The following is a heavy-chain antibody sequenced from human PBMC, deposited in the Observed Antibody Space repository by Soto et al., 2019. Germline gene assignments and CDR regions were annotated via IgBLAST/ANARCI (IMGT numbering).Heavy chain of an antibody. V-gene: IGHV1-69*02. CDR3: ARGRCSGGSCYSADY. J-gene: IGHJ4*02. D-gene: IGHD2-15*01. CDR1: GGTFSSYT. Sequence: QVQLVQSGAEVKKPGSSVKVSCNASGGTFSSYTISCVRQAPGQGLEWMGRISPILGIANYAQKFQGRVTITADKSTSTAYMELSSLRSEDTAVYYCARGRCSGGSCYSADYWGQGTLVTVSS. CDR2: ISPILGIA.